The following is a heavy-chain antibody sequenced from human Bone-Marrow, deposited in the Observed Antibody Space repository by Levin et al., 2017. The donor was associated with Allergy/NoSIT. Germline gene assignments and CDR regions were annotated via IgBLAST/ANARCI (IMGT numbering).Heavy chain of an antibody. CDR2: IWYDGSNK. CDR1: GFTFSSYG. D-gene: IGHD3-22*01. V-gene: IGHV3-33*01. CDR3: ARDFAPYYDSSGYPVDY. J-gene: IGHJ4*02. Sequence: GGSLRLSCAASGFTFSSYGMHWVRQAPGKGLEWVAVIWYDGSNKYYADSVKGRFTISRDNSKNTLYLQMNSLRAEDTAVYYCARDFAPYYDSSGYPVDYWGQGTLVTVSS.